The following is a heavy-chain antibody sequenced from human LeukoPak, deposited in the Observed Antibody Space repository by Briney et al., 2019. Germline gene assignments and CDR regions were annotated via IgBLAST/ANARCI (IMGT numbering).Heavy chain of an antibody. D-gene: IGHD6-19*01. Sequence: GGSLRLSCAASGFTFSSYAMHWVRQAPGKGLEWVAVISYDGSNKYYADSVKGRFTISRDNSKSTLYLQMNSLRAEDTAVYYCASPSHVPDSSGWYFDYWGQGTLVTASS. CDR1: GFTFSSYA. CDR3: ASPSHVPDSSGWYFDY. J-gene: IGHJ4*02. CDR2: ISYDGSNK. V-gene: IGHV3-30-3*01.